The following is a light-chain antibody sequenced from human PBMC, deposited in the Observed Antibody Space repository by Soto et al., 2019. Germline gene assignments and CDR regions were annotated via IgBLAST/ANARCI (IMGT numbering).Light chain of an antibody. V-gene: IGKV3-11*01. CDR3: QQRSNWPLT. Sequence: EIVLTQSPATLSFSPGERATLSCRASQSVSSYLAWYQQKPGQAPRLLIYDASNRATGIPARFSGSGSGKDFTLTISSLEPEDFAVYYCQQRSNWPLTFGGGTKVEIK. J-gene: IGKJ4*01. CDR1: QSVSSY. CDR2: DAS.